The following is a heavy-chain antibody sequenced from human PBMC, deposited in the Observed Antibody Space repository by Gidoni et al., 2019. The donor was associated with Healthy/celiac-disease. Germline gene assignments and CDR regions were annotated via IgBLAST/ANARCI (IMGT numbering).Heavy chain of an antibody. CDR2: IYYSGST. D-gene: IGHD2-21*02. CDR1: GGSISSSSYY. Sequence: QLQLQESGPGLVKPSETLSLTCTVSGGSISSSSYYWGWIRQPPGKGLEWIGSIYYSGSTYYNPSLKSRVTISVDTSKNQFSLKLSSVTAADTAVYYCARDLQDGGNSPIDYWGQGTLVTVSS. J-gene: IGHJ4*02. CDR3: ARDLQDGGNSPIDY. V-gene: IGHV4-39*07.